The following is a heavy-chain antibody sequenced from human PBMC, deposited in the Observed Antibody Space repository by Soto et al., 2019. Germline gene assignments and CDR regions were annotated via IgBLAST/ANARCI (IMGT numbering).Heavy chain of an antibody. CDR2: ISAYNGNT. D-gene: IGHD3-3*01. V-gene: IGHV1-18*01. Sequence: QVQLVQSGAEVKKPGASVKVSCKASGYTFTSYGISWVRQAPGQGLEWMGWISAYNGNTNYAQKLQGRVTMTTDTSTSTAYMELRSLRSDDTAVYYCARDFQIWSGYYPPSPSTRDVWGKGTTVTVSS. J-gene: IGHJ6*04. CDR3: ARDFQIWSGYYPPSPSTRDV. CDR1: GYTFTSYG.